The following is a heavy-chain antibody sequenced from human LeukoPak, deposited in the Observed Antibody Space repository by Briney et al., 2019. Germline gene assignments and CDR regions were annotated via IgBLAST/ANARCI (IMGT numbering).Heavy chain of an antibody. J-gene: IGHJ5*02. CDR1: GGAFSDYS. V-gene: IGHV4-34*01. Sequence: SETLSLTCAVYGGAFSDYSWNWIPQSPGKGLEWIGEINHVGVTNYNPYLKSRVPISVDTHKNQLSLKLRSVTAADTDVYYCARGRLIPAASYRLREKVNWFDPWGQGTLVTVSS. CDR2: INHVGVT. D-gene: IGHD2-2*01. CDR3: ARGRLIPAASYRLREKVNWFDP.